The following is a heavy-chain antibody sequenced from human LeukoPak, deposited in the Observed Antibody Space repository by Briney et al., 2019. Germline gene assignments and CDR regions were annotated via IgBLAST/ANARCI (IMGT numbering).Heavy chain of an antibody. CDR1: GFTVSSNY. D-gene: IGHD1-26*01. CDR2: IYSGGST. Sequence: GGSLRLSCAASGFTVSSNYMSWVRQAPGKGLEWVSVIYSGGSTYYADSVKGRFTISRDNSKNTLYLQMNSLRAEDMAVYYCEGDVGPIRSYMDVWGKGTTVTVSS. CDR3: EGDVGPIRSYMDV. V-gene: IGHV3-53*01. J-gene: IGHJ6*03.